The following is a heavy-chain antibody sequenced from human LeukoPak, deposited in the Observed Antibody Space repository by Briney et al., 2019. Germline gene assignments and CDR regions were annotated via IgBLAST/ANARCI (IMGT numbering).Heavy chain of an antibody. CDR3: ARTSRIVGASDY. D-gene: IGHD1-26*01. J-gene: IGHJ4*02. V-gene: IGHV4-59*01. Sequence: KSRVTISVDTSKSQFSLRLSSVTAADTAVYYCARTSRIVGASDYWGQGTLVTVSS.